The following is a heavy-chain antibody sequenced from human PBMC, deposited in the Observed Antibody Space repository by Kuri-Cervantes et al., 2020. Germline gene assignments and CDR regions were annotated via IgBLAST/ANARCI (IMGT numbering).Heavy chain of an antibody. J-gene: IGHJ6*02. D-gene: IGHD2-2*01. V-gene: IGHV4-39*01. CDR2: IYYSGCP. Sequence: SETLSLTCTVSGGSIIRSSYYWGWIRQPPGKGLEWIGRIYYSGCPYYNPFLKSRVTISVDTSKNQFSLKLNPVTAADTAVYYCARVSPIAVVVPAAIRYYYYGMDVWGQGTTVTVSS. CDR3: ARVSPIAVVVPAAIRYYYYGMDV. CDR1: GGSIIRSSYY.